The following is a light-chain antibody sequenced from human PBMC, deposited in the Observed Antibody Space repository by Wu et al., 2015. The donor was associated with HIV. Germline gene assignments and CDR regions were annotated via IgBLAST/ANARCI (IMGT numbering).Light chain of an antibody. CDR3: QQYNSHPWT. V-gene: IGKV1-5*03. Sequence: SVGDRVTITCRASQSISSWLAWYQQKPGKAPKLLIYRTSSLESGVPSRFSGSGAGTEFTLTISSLQPDDFAIYYCQQYNSHPWTFGQGTKVEIK. J-gene: IGKJ1*01. CDR2: RTS. CDR1: QSISSW.